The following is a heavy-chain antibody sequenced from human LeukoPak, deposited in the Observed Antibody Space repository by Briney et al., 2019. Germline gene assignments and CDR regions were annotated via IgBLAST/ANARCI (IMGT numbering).Heavy chain of an antibody. V-gene: IGHV3-73*01. J-gene: IGHJ5*02. CDR1: GFTFSGSA. CDR2: IDKKDKGYATAT. CDR3: TRDSGTYNWFDP. Sequence: GGSLRLSCAASGFTFSGSAIHWVRQSSGKGLEWVGQIDKKDKGYATATAYAASVKGRLTISRDDSINTAYLQMKSLKTEDTALYYCTRDSGTYNWFDPWGQGTLVTVSS. D-gene: IGHD1-26*01.